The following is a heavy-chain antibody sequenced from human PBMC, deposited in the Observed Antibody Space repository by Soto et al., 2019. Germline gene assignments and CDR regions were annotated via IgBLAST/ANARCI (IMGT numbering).Heavy chain of an antibody. V-gene: IGHV4-59*08. CDR3: ARLLVGGIVYFDY. J-gene: IGHJ4*02. Sequence: PSETLSLTCNVSGDSISPYWWSWIRQSPGKGLEWIAYIHYSGSTNYNPSLKSRVTISIDASNNQFSLKLNSVTAADTAVYYCARLLVGGIVYFDYWGQETLVTVSS. CDR2: IHYSGST. CDR1: GDSISPYW. D-gene: IGHD3-10*01.